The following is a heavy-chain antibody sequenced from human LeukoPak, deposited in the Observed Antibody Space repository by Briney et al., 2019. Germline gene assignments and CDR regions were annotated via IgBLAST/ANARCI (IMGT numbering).Heavy chain of an antibody. V-gene: IGHV1-8*03. J-gene: IGHJ5*02. D-gene: IGHD3/OR15-3a*01. Sequence: ASVKVFCKASGYTFTNYDINWVRQATGQGLEWMGWMNPNSGNTGYAQKFQGRVTITKNTSISTAYMELSSLRSEDTAVYYCARADRTGYLFDPWGQGTLVTVSS. CDR2: MNPNSGNT. CDR3: ARADRTGYLFDP. CDR1: GYTFTNYD.